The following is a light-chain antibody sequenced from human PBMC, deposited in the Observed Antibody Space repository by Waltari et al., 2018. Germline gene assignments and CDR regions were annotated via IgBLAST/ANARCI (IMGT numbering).Light chain of an antibody. Sequence: SAVLTQQPSASVAPGQTATIPCWGNNIGGKTVHWSQQKPGQAPVLVVYDDYYRPSGIPERFSGSNSGNTAALTISWVEAGDEADYYCQVWDSSSDRPVFGGGTKVFVL. V-gene: IGLV3-21*02. CDR3: QVWDSSSDRPV. CDR1: NIGGKT. J-gene: IGLJ3*02. CDR2: DDY.